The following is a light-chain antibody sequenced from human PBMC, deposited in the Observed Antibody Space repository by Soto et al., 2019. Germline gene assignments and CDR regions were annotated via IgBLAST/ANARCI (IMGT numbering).Light chain of an antibody. CDR2: GGS. Sequence: EIVMTQSPDILSVPPGDRATLSCRASESIRSDLAWYQQKPGQAPRLLIFGGSIRAADNPARFSGSGSGTEFTHTIGTLQSEDFAIYYCQQYHDWPTITFGEGTRLET. J-gene: IGKJ5*01. CDR1: ESIRSD. CDR3: QQYHDWPTIT. V-gene: IGKV3-15*01.